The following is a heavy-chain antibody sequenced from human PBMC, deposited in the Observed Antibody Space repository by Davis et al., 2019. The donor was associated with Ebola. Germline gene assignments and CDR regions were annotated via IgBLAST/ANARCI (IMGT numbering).Heavy chain of an antibody. D-gene: IGHD5-18*01. Sequence: GGSLRLSCADSVITFSSYAMTWVRQAPGKGLEWVSAISGSGGTTYYADSVKGRFTISRDNSKNTLYLQMNSLRAEDTAVYYCAKGQRIRGYSYGDFDYWGQGTLVTVSS. CDR2: ISGSGGTT. CDR1: VITFSSYA. CDR3: AKGQRIRGYSYGDFDY. J-gene: IGHJ4*02. V-gene: IGHV3-23*01.